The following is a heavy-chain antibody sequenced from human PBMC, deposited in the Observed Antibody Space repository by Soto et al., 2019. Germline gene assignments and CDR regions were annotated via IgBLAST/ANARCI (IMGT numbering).Heavy chain of an antibody. D-gene: IGHD3-22*01. CDR2: ISKSSDTI. J-gene: IGHJ4*02. CDR3: ARDAFDYDTTGYHCDY. V-gene: IGHV3-48*02. Sequence: EVQPVESGGGLVQPGGSLRLTCAASGFSFSNYNMNWVRQAPGKGLEWVSYISKSSDTIYYADSVRGRFSISRDNGKNSLYLQMDSLRDEDTAVYYCARDAFDYDTTGYHCDYWGQGTLVTVSS. CDR1: GFSFSNYN.